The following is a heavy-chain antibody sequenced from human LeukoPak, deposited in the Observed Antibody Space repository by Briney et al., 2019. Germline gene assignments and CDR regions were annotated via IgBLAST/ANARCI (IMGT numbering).Heavy chain of an antibody. D-gene: IGHD2/OR15-2a*01. CDR2: INSDGSWT. V-gene: IGHV3-74*01. CDR1: GFTFSSYA. Sequence: PGGSLRLSCAASGFTFSSYAMHWVRQAPGKGLVWVSHINSDGSWTSYADSVKGRFTISKDNAKSTVYLQMNNLRAEDTAVYYCVSFYETYWGRGTLVTVSS. CDR3: VSFYETY. J-gene: IGHJ4*02.